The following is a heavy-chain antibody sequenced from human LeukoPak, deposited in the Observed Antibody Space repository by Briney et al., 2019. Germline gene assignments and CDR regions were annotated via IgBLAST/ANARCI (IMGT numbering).Heavy chain of an antibody. D-gene: IGHD3-22*01. Sequence: GGSLRLSCAASGFTFSGYSMNWVRQAPGKGLEWVSSISSSSSYIYYADSVKGRFTISRDNAKNSLYLQMNSLRAEDTAVYYCARIPPYYYDSSGYYYEAFDIWGQGTMVTVSS. J-gene: IGHJ3*02. V-gene: IGHV3-21*01. CDR3: ARIPPYYYDSSGYYYEAFDI. CDR1: GFTFSGYS. CDR2: ISSSSSYI.